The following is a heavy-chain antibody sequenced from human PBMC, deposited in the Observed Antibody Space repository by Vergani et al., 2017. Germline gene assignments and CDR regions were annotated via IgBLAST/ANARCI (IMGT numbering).Heavy chain of an antibody. CDR1: FDSIRNLY. Sequence: QVQLQESGPGLVKSSETLSLTCSVSFDSIRNLYCNWIRQPPGKGLEWIGSIHYSENTNYNPSLKTRVTLPVDTSKNQFSLTLTSVTAADTAVYYCASVAHSGQSADRWGQGSLVTVTS. CDR2: IHYSENT. J-gene: IGHJ5*02. V-gene: IGHV4-59*11. CDR3: ASVAHSGQSADR. D-gene: IGHD5-12*01.